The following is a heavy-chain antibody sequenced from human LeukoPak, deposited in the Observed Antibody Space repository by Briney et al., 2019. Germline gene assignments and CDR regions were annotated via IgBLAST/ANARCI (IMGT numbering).Heavy chain of an antibody. J-gene: IGHJ3*01. CDR3: ARRGNAFDF. CDR1: GFTFSSYA. CDR2: INCDGDNA. V-gene: IGHV3-23*01. Sequence: PGGSLRLSCVASGFTFSSYAMTWVRQAPGKGLEWVSHINCDGDNAYYADSVKGRFAISRDNSKNTLYLQMNSLRADDTALYYCARRGNAFDFWGQGTMVTVSS. D-gene: IGHD3-16*01.